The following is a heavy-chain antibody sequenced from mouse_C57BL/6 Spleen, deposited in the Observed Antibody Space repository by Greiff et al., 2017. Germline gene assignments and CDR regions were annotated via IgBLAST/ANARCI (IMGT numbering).Heavy chain of an antibody. CDR3: AKNHEYYYYGSSYWYLDV. V-gene: IGHV2-5*01. CDR2: IWRGGST. Sequence: VQLQQSGPGLVQPSQSLSITCTVSGFSLTSYGVHWVRQSPGKGLEWLGVIWRGGSTDYTAAFMSRLSITKDNSKSQVFFKMNSLQADDTAIYYCAKNHEYYYYGSSYWYLDVWGTGTTVTVSS. CDR1: GFSLTSYG. D-gene: IGHD1-1*01. J-gene: IGHJ1*03.